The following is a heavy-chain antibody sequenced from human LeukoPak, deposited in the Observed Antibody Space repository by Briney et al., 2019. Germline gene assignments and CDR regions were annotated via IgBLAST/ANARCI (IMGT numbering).Heavy chain of an antibody. CDR2: IKSKTDGGTT. V-gene: IGHV3-15*01. Sequence: NPGGSLRLSCAASGFTFRSDAMSWVRQAPGEGLEWVGRIKSKTDGGTTDYAAPVKGRFTISRDDSKNTLYLQMNSLKTEDTAVYYCHNLAGATMIEEPDAFDIWGQGTMVTVSS. J-gene: IGHJ3*02. CDR3: HNLAGATMIEEPDAFDI. D-gene: IGHD3-22*01. CDR1: GFTFRSDA.